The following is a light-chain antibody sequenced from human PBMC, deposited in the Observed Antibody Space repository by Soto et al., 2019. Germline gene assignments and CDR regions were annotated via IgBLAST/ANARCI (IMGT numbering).Light chain of an antibody. V-gene: IGKV1-27*01. CDR2: AAS. J-gene: IGKJ1*01. CDR1: QGIGNY. Sequence: DIQMTQSPSSLSASVGDRLTITCRASQGIGNYLAWYQQKPGKVPKLLISAASTLQSGVPSRFSGSGSGTDFTLTISSLQPKDFATYYCQKYNSAPRTFGPGTKVEIK. CDR3: QKYNSAPRT.